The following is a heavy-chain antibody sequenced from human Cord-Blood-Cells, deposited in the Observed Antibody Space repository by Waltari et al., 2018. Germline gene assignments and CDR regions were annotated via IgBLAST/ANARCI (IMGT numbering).Heavy chain of an antibody. CDR3: ARGSVSHQLVQYYFDY. Sequence: QVQLQQGGAGRLPPSGTLSLTCAVVGGSVRDYYFSWIRQTAGQGLEWIGKINHSESTNYIPSLKSRVTISVDTSNNQFSLKLSSVTAADTAVYYCARGSVSHQLVQYYFDYWGQGTLVTVSS. CDR1: GGSVRDYY. D-gene: IGHD6-6*01. V-gene: IGHV4-34*01. CDR2: INHSEST. J-gene: IGHJ4*02.